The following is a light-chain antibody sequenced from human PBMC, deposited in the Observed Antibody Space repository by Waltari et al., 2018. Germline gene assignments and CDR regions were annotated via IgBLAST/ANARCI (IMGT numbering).Light chain of an antibody. CDR2: DVN. Sequence: QSVLTQPASVSGSPGQSITISCTGTSSDLGTYNYVSWYQQHPGRAPKLIIFDVNVRPSWLSHRFSGSKSGNTAFLTISGLQTEDEGHFYCCSYTTTGPVVFGGGTKLTVL. V-gene: IGLV2-14*03. J-gene: IGLJ2*01. CDR3: CSYTTTGPVV. CDR1: SSDLGTYNY.